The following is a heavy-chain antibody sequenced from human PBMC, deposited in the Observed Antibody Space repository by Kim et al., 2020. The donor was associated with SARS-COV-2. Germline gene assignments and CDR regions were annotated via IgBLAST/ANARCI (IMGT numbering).Heavy chain of an antibody. J-gene: IGHJ3*01. CDR3: VKVGRGGYKNSRNG. Sequence: GGSLRLSCAASGFTFSDHAMTWVRQAPGKGLEWVSAISASGGSTFYAGFVKGRLTISRDNSKNTLYLQINSLRAEDTAVYYCVKVGRGGYKNSRNGWGQG. V-gene: IGHV3-23*01. CDR2: ISASGGST. D-gene: IGHD5-12*01. CDR1: GFTFSDHA.